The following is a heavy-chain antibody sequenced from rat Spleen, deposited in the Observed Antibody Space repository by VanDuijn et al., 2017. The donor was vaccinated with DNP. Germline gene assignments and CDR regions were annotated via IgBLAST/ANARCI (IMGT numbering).Heavy chain of an antibody. CDR2: ISTGGGDT. J-gene: IGHJ3*01. D-gene: IGHD1-10*01. Sequence: EVQLVESGGGLVQPGRYMKLSCAASGFTFSNYYMAWVRQAPTKGLEWVASISTGGGDTYYRDSVKGRFTISRDNVKRTLYLQMDSLRSEETATYSCARHGLITSRDWFSYWGQGTLVTVSS. V-gene: IGHV5S11*01. CDR3: ARHGLITSRDWFSY. CDR1: GFTFSNYY.